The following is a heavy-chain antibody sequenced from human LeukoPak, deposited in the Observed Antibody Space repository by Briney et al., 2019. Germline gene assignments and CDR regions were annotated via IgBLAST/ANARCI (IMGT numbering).Heavy chain of an antibody. D-gene: IGHD6-13*01. Sequence: ASVKVSCKASGYTFTSYGISWVRQAPGQGLERMGWISAYNGNTNYAQKLQGRVTMTTDTSTSTAYMELRSLRSDDTAVYYCARDRDSSSWYHYYYYYMDVWGKGTTVTVSS. CDR2: ISAYNGNT. CDR1: GYTFTSYG. J-gene: IGHJ6*03. V-gene: IGHV1-18*01. CDR3: ARDRDSSSWYHYYYYYMDV.